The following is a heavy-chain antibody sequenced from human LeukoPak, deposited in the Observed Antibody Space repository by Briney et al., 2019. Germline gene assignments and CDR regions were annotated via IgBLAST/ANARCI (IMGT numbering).Heavy chain of an antibody. J-gene: IGHJ4*02. D-gene: IGHD3-22*01. V-gene: IGHV4-30-2*01. Sequence: SETLSLTCAVSGGSISSGGYSWSWIRQPPGKGLEWIGYIYHSGSTYYNPSLKSRVTISVDRSKNQFSLKLSSVTAADTAVYYCARASYDSSGYPFDYWGQGTLVTVSS. CDR2: IYHSGST. CDR1: GGSISSGGYS. CDR3: ARASYDSSGYPFDY.